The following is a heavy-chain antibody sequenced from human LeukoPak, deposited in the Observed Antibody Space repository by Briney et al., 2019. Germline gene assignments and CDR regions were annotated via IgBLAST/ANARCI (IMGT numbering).Heavy chain of an antibody. V-gene: IGHV3-33*01. CDR2: IWYDGSNK. Sequence: GGSLRLSCAASGFTFSSYGTHWVRQAPGKGLGWVAVIWYDGSNKYYADSVKGRFTISRDNSKNTLYLQMNSLRAEDTAVYYCASSYCSSTSCYDLDYWGQGTLVTVSS. CDR1: GFTFSSYG. J-gene: IGHJ4*02. D-gene: IGHD2-2*01. CDR3: ASSYCSSTSCYDLDY.